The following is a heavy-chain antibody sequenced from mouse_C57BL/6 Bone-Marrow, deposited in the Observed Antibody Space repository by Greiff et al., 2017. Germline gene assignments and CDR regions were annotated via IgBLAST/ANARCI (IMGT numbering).Heavy chain of an antibody. CDR2: IDPENGDT. J-gene: IGHJ3*01. Sequence: VQLQQSGAELVRPGASVKLSCTASGFKIKDDYMHWVKQRPEQGLEWIGWIDPENGDTEYASKFQGKATITADTSSNTAYLQLSSLTSEDTAVYYCTTDGWGFAYWGQGTLVTVSA. CDR1: GFKIKDDY. CDR3: TTDGWGFAY. D-gene: IGHD2-3*01. V-gene: IGHV14-4*01.